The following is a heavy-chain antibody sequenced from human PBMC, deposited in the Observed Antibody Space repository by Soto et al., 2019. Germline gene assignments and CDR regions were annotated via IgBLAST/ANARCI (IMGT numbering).Heavy chain of an antibody. V-gene: IGHV1-46*01. CDR3: ARDGVAGTYYFDY. CDR2: INPSGGST. CDR1: GGTFSSYA. D-gene: IGHD6-19*01. Sequence: ASVTFSCKASGGTFSSYAISWVRQAPGQGLEWVGTINPSGGSTSYAQKLQGRVTMTRDTSTSTVYMELSSLRSEDTAVYYCARDGVAGTYYFDYWGQGTLVTVSS. J-gene: IGHJ4*02.